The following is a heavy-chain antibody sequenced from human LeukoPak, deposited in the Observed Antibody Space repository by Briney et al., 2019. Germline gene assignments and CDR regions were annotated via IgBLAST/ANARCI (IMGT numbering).Heavy chain of an antibody. V-gene: IGHV4-39*01. Sequence: PSETLSLTCTVSAGSFISSSHHWGWIRQSPGKGLEWIGTVYYGRTTYYNPSLDGRVTISLDTSANHFSPQLNSVTAADTAVYYCVRHDGRGGATMGAFDSWGQGSLVTVSS. D-gene: IGHD5-12*01. J-gene: IGHJ5*01. CDR1: AGSFISSSHH. CDR2: VYYGRTT. CDR3: VRHDGRGGATMGAFDS.